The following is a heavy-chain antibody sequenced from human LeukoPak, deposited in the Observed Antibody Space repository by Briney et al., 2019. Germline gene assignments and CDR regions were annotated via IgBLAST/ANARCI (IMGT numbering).Heavy chain of an antibody. Sequence: SETLSLTCTVSGGSISSSSYYWGWIRQPPGKGLEWIGSIYYSGSTYYNPSLKSRVTISVDTSKNQFSLKLSSVTAADTAVYYCARGYGSGSYYNDYNWFDPWGQGTLVTVSS. J-gene: IGHJ5*02. CDR3: ARGYGSGSYYNDYNWFDP. D-gene: IGHD3-10*01. CDR2: IYYSGST. V-gene: IGHV4-39*01. CDR1: GGSISSSSYY.